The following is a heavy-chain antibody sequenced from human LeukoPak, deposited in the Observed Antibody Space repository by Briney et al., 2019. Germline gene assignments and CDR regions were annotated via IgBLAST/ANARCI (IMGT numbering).Heavy chain of an antibody. V-gene: IGHV3-30-3*01. CDR3: ARQHDYGDFYYFDY. J-gene: IGHJ4*02. CDR1: GFTFSSYA. CDR2: ISYDGSNK. Sequence: SCKASGFTFSSYAMHWVRQAPGKGLEWVAVISYDGSNKYYADSVKGRFTISRDNSKNTLYLQMNSLRAEDTAVYYCARQHDYGDFYYFDYWGQGTLVTVSS. D-gene: IGHD4-17*01.